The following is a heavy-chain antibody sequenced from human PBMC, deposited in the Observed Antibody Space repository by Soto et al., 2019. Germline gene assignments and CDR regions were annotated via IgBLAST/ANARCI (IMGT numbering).Heavy chain of an antibody. J-gene: IGHJ6*02. V-gene: IGHV1-3*05. CDR3: ARDQSTIFGVVLYGMDV. Sequence: QVQLVQSGAEEKKPGASVKVSCKASGYTFTSYAMHWVRQAPGQRLEWMGWINAGNGNTKYSQKFQGRVTITRDTSASTAYRELSSGRSEDTAFYYCARDQSTIFGVVLYGMDVWVQGTKVTVSS. CDR2: INAGNGNT. CDR1: GYTFTSYA. D-gene: IGHD3-3*01.